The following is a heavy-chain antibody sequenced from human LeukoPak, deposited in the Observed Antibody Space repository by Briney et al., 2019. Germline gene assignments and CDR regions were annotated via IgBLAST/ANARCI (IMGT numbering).Heavy chain of an antibody. J-gene: IGHJ4*02. D-gene: IGHD2-15*01. CDR3: ARGRVAYSAYYFDY. CDR2: INHSGTT. Sequence: SETLSLTCAVYGGSFSGYYWSWIRQPPEKGLEWIGEINHSGTTNSNPSLKSRVTISVDTSKDQFSLKLSSVTAADTAVYYCARGRVAYSAYYFDYWGRGTLVTVSS. V-gene: IGHV4-34*01. CDR1: GGSFSGYY.